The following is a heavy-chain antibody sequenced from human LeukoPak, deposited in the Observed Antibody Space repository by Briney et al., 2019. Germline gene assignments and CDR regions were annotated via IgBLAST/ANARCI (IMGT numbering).Heavy chain of an antibody. J-gene: IGHJ4*02. CDR1: GGSISSYY. CDR2: IYYSGST. CDR3: ARHVGNSGSGSYLTYFDY. D-gene: IGHD3-10*01. Sequence: PSETLSLPCTVSGGSISSYYWSWIRQPPGKGLEWIGHIYYSGSTHYNPSLKSRVTISVDTSKNQFSLKLSSVTAADTAVYYCARHVGNSGSGSYLTYFDYWGQGTLVTVSS. V-gene: IGHV4-59*08.